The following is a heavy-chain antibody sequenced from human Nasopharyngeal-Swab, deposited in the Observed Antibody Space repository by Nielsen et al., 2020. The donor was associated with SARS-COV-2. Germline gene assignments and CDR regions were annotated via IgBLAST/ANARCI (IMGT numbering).Heavy chain of an antibody. Sequence: GRQAPGKGLEWGAVISYDGSNKYYADSVKGRCTISRDNSKKTLYLQINSRRAEDTAVYYCAKNAGAADYYYYYYMDVWGKGTTVTVSS. D-gene: IGHD6-13*01. CDR2: ISYDGSNK. CDR3: AKNAGAADYYYYYYMDV. J-gene: IGHJ6*03. V-gene: IGHV3-30*18.